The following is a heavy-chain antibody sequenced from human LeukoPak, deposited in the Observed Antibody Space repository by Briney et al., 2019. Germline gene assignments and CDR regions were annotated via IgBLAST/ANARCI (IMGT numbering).Heavy chain of an antibody. CDR2: IRSKAYGGTT. D-gene: IGHD3-9*01. CDR3: TRAREPRILGPPDY. J-gene: IGHJ4*02. CDR1: GFTFGDYA. V-gene: IGHV3-49*03. Sequence: GGSLRLSCTASGFTFGDYAMSWFRQAPGKGLEWVGFIRSKAYGGTTEYAASVKGRFTISRDDSKSIAYLQMNSLKTEDTAVYYCTRAREPRILGPPDYWGQGTLVTVSS.